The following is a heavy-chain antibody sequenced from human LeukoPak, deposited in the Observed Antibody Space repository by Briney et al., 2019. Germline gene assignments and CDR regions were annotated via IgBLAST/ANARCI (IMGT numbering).Heavy chain of an antibody. Sequence: SETLSLTCTVSHASITSDDHYWSWVRQPPGKGLEWIGYVHYSGNSFYTPSLKSRLTLSVDASKSQFSLTLTSVTAADTAVYYCVRESFYCNDTNCYPGPSDYWGQGTLVTVSS. CDR3: VRESFYCNDTNCYPGPSDY. CDR1: HASITSDDHY. V-gene: IGHV4-30-4*08. CDR2: VHYSGNS. D-gene: IGHD2-2*01. J-gene: IGHJ4*02.